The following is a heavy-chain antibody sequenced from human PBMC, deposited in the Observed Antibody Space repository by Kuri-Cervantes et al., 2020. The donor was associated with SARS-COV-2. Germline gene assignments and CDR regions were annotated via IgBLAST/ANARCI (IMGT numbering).Heavy chain of an antibody. CDR3: ARDPVGAWVWRYFDY. V-gene: IGHV3-23*01. D-gene: IGHD3-16*01. Sequence: GESLKISCAASGFTFSSYAMSWVRQAPGKGLEWVSAISGSGGSTYYADSVKGRFTISRHNSKNTLYLQMNSLRAEDTAVYYCARDPVGAWVWRYFDYWGQGTLVTVSS. CDR1: GFTFSSYA. CDR2: ISGSGGST. J-gene: IGHJ4*02.